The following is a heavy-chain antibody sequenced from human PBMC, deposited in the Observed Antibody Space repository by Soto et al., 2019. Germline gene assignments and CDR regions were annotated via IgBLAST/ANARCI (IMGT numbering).Heavy chain of an antibody. CDR2: IWYDGSNK. J-gene: IGHJ4*02. D-gene: IGHD5-18*01. CDR1: GFTFSSYG. V-gene: IGHV3-33*01. Sequence: PGGSLRLSCAASGFTFSSYGMHWVRQAPGKGLEWVAVIWYDGSNKYYADSVKGRFTISRDNSKNTLYLQMNSLRAEDTAVYYCARDLRYSYANSFDDWGKGTLVTV. CDR3: ARDLRYSYANSFDD.